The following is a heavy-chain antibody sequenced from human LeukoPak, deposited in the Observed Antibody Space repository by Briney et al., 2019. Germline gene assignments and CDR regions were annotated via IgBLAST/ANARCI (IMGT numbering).Heavy chain of an antibody. CDR3: ARLGIAADNWFDP. CDR2: IYYSGST. D-gene: IGHD6-13*01. Sequence: SETLSLTCTVSGGSISSYYWSWIRQPPGKGLEWIGYIYYSGSTNYNPSLKSRVTISVDTSKNQFSLKLSSVTAADTAVYYCARLGIAADNWFDPWGQGTLVTVSS. J-gene: IGHJ5*02. V-gene: IGHV4-59*01. CDR1: GGSISSYY.